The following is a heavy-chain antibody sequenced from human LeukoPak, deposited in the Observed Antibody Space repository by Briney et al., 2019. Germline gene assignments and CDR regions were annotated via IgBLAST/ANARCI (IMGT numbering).Heavy chain of an antibody. J-gene: IGHJ5*02. CDR3: TRRFGESSNWFDP. CDR2: INHSGST. Sequence: SETLSLTCAVYGGSFSGYYWSWIRQPPGKGLEWIGEINHSGSTNYNPSLKSRVTISVDTSKNQFSLKLSSVTAADTAVYYCTRRFGESSNWFDPWGQGTLVTVSS. D-gene: IGHD3-10*01. CDR1: GGSFSGYY. V-gene: IGHV4-34*01.